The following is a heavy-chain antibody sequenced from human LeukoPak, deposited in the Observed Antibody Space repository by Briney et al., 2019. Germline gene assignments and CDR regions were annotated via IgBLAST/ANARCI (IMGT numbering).Heavy chain of an antibody. J-gene: IGHJ4*02. CDR1: GYTFTDYY. V-gene: IGHV1-2*02. Sequence: GASVKVSCKASGYTFTDYYIHWVRQAPGHGLEWMGRINPNSGGTNYAQKFQGRVTMTRDTSISTAYMELSRLRSDDTAVYYCARGGRSSYWYFYFDYWGQGTLVTVSS. CDR2: INPNSGGT. D-gene: IGHD6-13*01. CDR3: ARGGRSSYWYFYFDY.